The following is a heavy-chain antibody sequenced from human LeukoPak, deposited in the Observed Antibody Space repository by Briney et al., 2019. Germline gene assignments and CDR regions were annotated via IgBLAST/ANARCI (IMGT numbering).Heavy chain of an antibody. CDR2: IFGSGGST. CDR3: AKPKSGSYPGYYFDY. D-gene: IGHD1-26*01. Sequence: GGSLRLSCAASGFTFSSYAMSWIRQAPGKGLEWVSAIFGSGGSTYYADSVKGRFTISRDNSKNTPYLQMNSLRAEDRAVYYCAKPKSGSYPGYYFDYWAREPWSPSPQ. J-gene: IGHJ4*02. V-gene: IGHV3-23*01. CDR1: GFTFSSYA.